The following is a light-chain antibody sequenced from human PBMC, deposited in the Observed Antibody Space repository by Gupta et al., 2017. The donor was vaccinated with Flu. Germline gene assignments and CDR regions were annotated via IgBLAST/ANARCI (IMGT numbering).Light chain of an antibody. V-gene: IGLV1-47*01. CDR2: RNN. Sequence: QSVLTQPPSASGTPRQRVTISCSGRSSNIGSNYVYWYQQLPGTAPKLLIYRNNQRPSGVPDRFSGSKSGTSASMAISGLRAEDEADYYCAAWDDSRSGWVFGGGTKLTVL. CDR3: AAWDDSRSGWV. J-gene: IGLJ3*02. CDR1: SSNIGSNY.